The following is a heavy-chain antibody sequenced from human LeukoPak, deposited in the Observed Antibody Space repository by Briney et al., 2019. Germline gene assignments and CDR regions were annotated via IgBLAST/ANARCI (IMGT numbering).Heavy chain of an antibody. Sequence: SETLSLTCTVSGGSISSYYWSWIRQPPGKGLEWIGYIYYSGSTYYNPSLKSRVTISVDTSKNQFSLKLSSVTAADTAVYYCASSLRGYFDYWGQGTLVTVSS. J-gene: IGHJ4*02. D-gene: IGHD3-10*01. CDR2: IYYSGST. CDR1: GGSISSYY. V-gene: IGHV4-59*12. CDR3: ASSLRGYFDY.